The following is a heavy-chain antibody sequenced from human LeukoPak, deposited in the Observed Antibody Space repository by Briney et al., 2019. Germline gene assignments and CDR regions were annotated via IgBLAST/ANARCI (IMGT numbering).Heavy chain of an antibody. V-gene: IGHV4-39*07. J-gene: IGHJ4*02. CDR2: IYYSGST. D-gene: IGHD3-10*01. CDR1: GGSISSSSYY. CDR3: ARETGSGSRDY. Sequence: SETLSLTCTVSGGSISSSSYYWGWIRQPPGKGLEWIGSIYYSGSTYYNPSLKSRVTMSVDMSKNNFSLNLSSVTAADTAVYYCARETGSGSRDYWGQGTLVTVSS.